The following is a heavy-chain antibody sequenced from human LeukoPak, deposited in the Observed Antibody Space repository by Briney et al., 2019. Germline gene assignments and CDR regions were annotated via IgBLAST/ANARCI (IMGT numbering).Heavy chain of an antibody. CDR3: AKGSQVGVTYY. CDR2: ISWNSGSI. J-gene: IGHJ4*02. V-gene: IGHV3-9*01. D-gene: IGHD3-16*01. Sequence: GRSLRLSCAASGFTFDDYAMHWVRQAPGKGLEWVSGISWNSGSIGYADSVKGRFTISRDNAKNSLYLQMNSLRAEDTALYYCAKGSQVGVTYYLGQGTLVTVSS. CDR1: GFTFDDYA.